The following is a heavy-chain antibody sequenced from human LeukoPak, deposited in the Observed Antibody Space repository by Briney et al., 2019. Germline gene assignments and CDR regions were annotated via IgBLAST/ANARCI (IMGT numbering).Heavy chain of an antibody. J-gene: IGHJ4*02. V-gene: IGHV1-69*04. CDR2: IIPILGIA. CDR1: GGTFSSYA. CDR3: ASMYYDYVWEDY. D-gene: IGHD3-16*01. Sequence: SVKVSCKASGGTFSSYAISWVRQAPGQGLEWMGRIIPILGIANYAQKFQGRVTITADKSTSTAYMELSSLRSEDTAVYYCASMYYDYVWEDYWGQGTLVTVSS.